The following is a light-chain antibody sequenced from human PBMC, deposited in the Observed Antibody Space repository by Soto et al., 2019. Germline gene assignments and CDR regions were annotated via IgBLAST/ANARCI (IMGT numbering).Light chain of an antibody. V-gene: IGKV3-20*01. Sequence: EIVLTQSACTLSWSPGESATLSCWASQSLSSSYLAWYQQKTGQAPRLIIYGASSRATGIPDRFSGSGYGTDFTLAISRLETEDFAVYYCQQFGSSPLTFSRGTKVDIK. CDR2: GAS. CDR3: QQFGSSPLT. CDR1: QSLSSSY. J-gene: IGKJ4*01.